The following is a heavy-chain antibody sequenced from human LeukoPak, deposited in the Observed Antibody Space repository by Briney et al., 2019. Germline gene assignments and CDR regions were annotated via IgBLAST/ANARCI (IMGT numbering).Heavy chain of an antibody. CDR3: ARQPQYYPIRATLDY. D-gene: IGHD3-10*01. Sequence: NPSETLSLTCTVSGGSISSSSYYWGWIRQPPGKGLEWIGSIYYSGSTYYNPSLKSRVTISVDTSKNQFSLKLSSVTAADTAVYYCARQPQYYPIRATLDYWGQGTLVTVSS. V-gene: IGHV4-39*01. J-gene: IGHJ4*02. CDR2: IYYSGST. CDR1: GGSISSSSYY.